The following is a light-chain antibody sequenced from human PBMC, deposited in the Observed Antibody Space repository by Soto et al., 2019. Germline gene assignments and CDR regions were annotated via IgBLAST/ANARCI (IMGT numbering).Light chain of an antibody. Sequence: EIVMTQSPATLSVSPGERATLSCRASQSVISSYLAWYQQKPGQAPRLLIFDASYRAAGIPARFRGSGSGTDFTLTIDSLEPEDFAVYYCQQRTNWLWTFGPGTKVDI. J-gene: IGKJ1*01. CDR2: DAS. CDR3: QQRTNWLWT. V-gene: IGKV3D-20*02. CDR1: QSVISSY.